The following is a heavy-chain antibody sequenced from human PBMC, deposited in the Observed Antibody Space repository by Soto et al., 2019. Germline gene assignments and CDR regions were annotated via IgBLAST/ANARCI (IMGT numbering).Heavy chain of an antibody. Sequence: LGESLKISCKGSGYSFTSYWISWVRQMPGKGLEWMGRIDPSDSYTNYSPSFQGHVTISADKSISTAYLQWSSLKASDTAMYYCARGGSSWYYWFDPWGQGTLVTVSS. J-gene: IGHJ5*02. CDR1: GYSFTSYW. D-gene: IGHD6-13*01. CDR3: ARGGSSWYYWFDP. CDR2: IDPSDSYT. V-gene: IGHV5-10-1*01.